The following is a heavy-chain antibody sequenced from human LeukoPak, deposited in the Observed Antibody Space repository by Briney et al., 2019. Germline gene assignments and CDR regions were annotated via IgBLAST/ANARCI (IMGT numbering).Heavy chain of an antibody. CDR2: IHTSGST. CDR3: ARRDISSGWSFDY. D-gene: IGHD6-19*01. V-gene: IGHV4-4*07. Sequence: SETLSLTCTVSGGPISNYHWSWIRQPAGKGLEWIGQIHTSGSTNYNPPLKSRVTMSIDTPENQLSLTIRSVTAADTAVYYCARRDISSGWSFDYWGQGTLVTVSS. J-gene: IGHJ4*02. CDR1: GGPISNYH.